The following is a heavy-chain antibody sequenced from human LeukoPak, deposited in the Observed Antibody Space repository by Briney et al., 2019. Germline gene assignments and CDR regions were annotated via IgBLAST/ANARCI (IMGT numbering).Heavy chain of an antibody. Sequence: GGSLRLSCAASGFTFSSHAMSWVRQAPGKGLEWVSSISGSGGSTYYADSVKGRFTISRDNSKNTPYLQMNSLRAEDTALYYCAKGRTAYYYYGTDVWGQGTTVTVSS. J-gene: IGHJ6*02. D-gene: IGHD1-1*01. CDR3: AKGRTAYYYYGTDV. CDR2: ISGSGGST. CDR1: GFTFSSHA. V-gene: IGHV3-23*01.